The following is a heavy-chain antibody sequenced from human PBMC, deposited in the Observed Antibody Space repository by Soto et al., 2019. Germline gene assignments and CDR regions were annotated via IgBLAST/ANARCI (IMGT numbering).Heavy chain of an antibody. CDR1: GLTFGTYA. V-gene: IGHV3-23*01. CDR3: AKTNTAVVPAWFDP. CDR2: ISGSGGNT. Sequence: GGSLRLSCAASGLTFGTYAMTWVRQAPGKGLEWVSGISGSGGNTYYADSVKGRFTISRDNSKNTLYLEMNSLRAEDTALYYCAKTNTAVVPAWFDPWGQGTLVTVSS. D-gene: IGHD6-13*01. J-gene: IGHJ5*02.